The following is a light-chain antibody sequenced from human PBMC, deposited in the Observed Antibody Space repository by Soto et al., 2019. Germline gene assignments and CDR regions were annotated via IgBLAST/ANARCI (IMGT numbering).Light chain of an antibody. CDR3: SSHAGSNNLV. CDR1: SSDIGSNV. Sequence: QSVLTQPPSASGTPGQRVAISCSGSSSDIGSNVVNWYQQLPGTAPKLLIYTNDQRPSGVPDRFSGSRSGTSASLAISGLQAEDEADYYCSSHAGSNNLVFGGGTKLTVL. J-gene: IGLJ3*02. V-gene: IGLV1-44*01. CDR2: TND.